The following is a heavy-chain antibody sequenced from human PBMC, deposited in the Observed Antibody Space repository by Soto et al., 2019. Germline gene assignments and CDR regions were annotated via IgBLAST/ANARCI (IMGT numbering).Heavy chain of an antibody. V-gene: IGHV3-23*01. J-gene: IGHJ4*02. D-gene: IGHD2-21*02. CDR1: GFTFSSYT. CDR3: TTWLTAHFDY. CDR2: SSDRRTGNT. Sequence: GGSLRLSCAASGFTFSSYTLNWVRRAPGKGLEWVATSSDRRTGNTHYSDSVRGRFTLSRDYSRNILFLQMDSLRADDTALYYCTTWLTAHFDYWGRGTQVTVS.